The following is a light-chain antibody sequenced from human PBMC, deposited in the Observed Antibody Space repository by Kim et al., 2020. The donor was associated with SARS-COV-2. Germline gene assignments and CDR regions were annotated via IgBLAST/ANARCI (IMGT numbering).Light chain of an antibody. V-gene: IGKV3-15*01. J-gene: IGKJ2*01. CDR1: QSVSSN. CDR3: QQYNNWPQT. CDR2: GAS. Sequence: SVAPGERATLPCRASQSVSSNLAWYQQKPGQAPRLLIYGASTRATGIPARFSGSGSGTEFTLTISSLQSEDFAVYYCQQYNNWPQTFGQGTKLEI.